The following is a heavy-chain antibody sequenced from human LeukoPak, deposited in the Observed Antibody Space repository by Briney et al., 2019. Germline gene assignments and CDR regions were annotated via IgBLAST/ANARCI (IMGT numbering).Heavy chain of an antibody. J-gene: IGHJ6*03. CDR3: ARTTEGGYTYNYFYYYYMDV. V-gene: IGHV4-38-2*02. CDR2: IYHSGST. D-gene: IGHD5-18*01. CDR1: GYSISSGYY. Sequence: SETLSLTCTVSGYSISSGYYWGWIRQPPGKGLAWIGSIYHSGSTYYNPSLKSRVTISVDTSKNQFSLKLSSVTAADTAVYYCARTTEGGYTYNYFYYYYMDVWGKGTTVTISS.